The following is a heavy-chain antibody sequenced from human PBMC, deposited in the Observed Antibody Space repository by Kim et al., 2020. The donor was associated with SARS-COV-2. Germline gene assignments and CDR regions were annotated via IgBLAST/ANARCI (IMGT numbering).Heavy chain of an antibody. J-gene: IGHJ5*02. V-gene: IGHV4-31*03. CDR1: GGPISSGGYY. CDR3: AGAYVYYDIVGWFDP. D-gene: IGHD3-9*01. Sequence: SETLSRTCTVSGGPISSGGYYWSWIRQHPGKGLEWIGYIYYSGSTYYHPSLKSRVTISVDTSKNQFSLKLSSVTAADTAVYYCAGAYVYYDIVGWFDPWGQGTLVTVCS. CDR2: IYYSGST.